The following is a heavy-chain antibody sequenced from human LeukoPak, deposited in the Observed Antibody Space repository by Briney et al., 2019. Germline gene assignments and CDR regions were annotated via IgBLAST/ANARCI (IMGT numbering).Heavy chain of an antibody. CDR2: IYHSGST. V-gene: IGHV4-4*02. CDR1: GGSISSSNW. Sequence: PSETLSLTCAVSGGSISSSNWWSWVRQPPGKGLEWIGEIYHSGSTNYNPSLKSRVTISVDTSKNQFSLKLSSVTAADTAVYYCARGVEMATIRDYYGMDVWGQGTTVTVSS. CDR3: ARGVEMATIRDYYGMDV. J-gene: IGHJ6*02. D-gene: IGHD5-24*01.